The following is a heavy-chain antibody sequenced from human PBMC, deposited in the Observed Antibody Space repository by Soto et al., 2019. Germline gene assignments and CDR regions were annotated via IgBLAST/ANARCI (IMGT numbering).Heavy chain of an antibody. D-gene: IGHD6-13*01. CDR1: GGSISSYY. Sequence: PSETLSLTCTVSGGSISSYYWSWIRQPPGKGLEWIGYIYYSGSTNYNPSLKSRVTISVDTSKNQFSLKLSSVTAADTAVYYCARDSSQYYFDYWGQGTLVTVSS. CDR2: IYYSGST. J-gene: IGHJ4*02. CDR3: ARDSSQYYFDY. V-gene: IGHV4-59*01.